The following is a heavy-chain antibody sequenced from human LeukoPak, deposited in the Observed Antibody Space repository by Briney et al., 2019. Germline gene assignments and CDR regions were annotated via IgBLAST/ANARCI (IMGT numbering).Heavy chain of an antibody. CDR3: ARWGTDAFDI. CDR1: GYTFTSYA. Sequence: EASVKVSCKASGYTFTSYAMNWERQAPGQGLEWMGWINTNTGNPTYARGFTGRFVFSLDTSVSTAYLQISSLKAEDTAVYYCARWGTDAFDIWGQGTMVTVSS. V-gene: IGHV7-4-1*02. J-gene: IGHJ3*02. D-gene: IGHD3-16*01. CDR2: INTNTGNP.